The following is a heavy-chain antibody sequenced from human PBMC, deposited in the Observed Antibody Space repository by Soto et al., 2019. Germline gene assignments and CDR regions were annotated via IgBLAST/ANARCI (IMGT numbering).Heavy chain of an antibody. J-gene: IGHJ4*02. CDR3: AKGYCSGGSCATAVQKPLFDY. Sequence: GGSLRLSCAASGFTFSSYAMSWVRQAPGKGLEWVSAISGSGGSTYYADSVKGRFTISRDISTNTLFLKITSLRAEDTAVYYCAKGYCSGGSCATAVQKPLFDYWGQGTLVTVSS. V-gene: IGHV3-23*01. D-gene: IGHD2-15*01. CDR1: GFTFSSYA. CDR2: ISGSGGST.